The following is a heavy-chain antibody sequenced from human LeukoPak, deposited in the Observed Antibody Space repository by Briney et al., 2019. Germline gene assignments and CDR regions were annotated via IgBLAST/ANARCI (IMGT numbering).Heavy chain of an antibody. CDR1: GGSISSSSYY. J-gene: IGHJ4*02. CDR2: THYSGST. D-gene: IGHD3-16*01. CDR3: ARLIRSDFDY. V-gene: IGHV4-39*01. Sequence: SETLSLTCTVSGGSISSSSYYWGWIRQPPGKGLEWIGITHYSGSTYYNPSLKSRTTISIDTFKNQFSLKLNSVAAADTAVYYCARLIRSDFDYWGQGTLVTVSS.